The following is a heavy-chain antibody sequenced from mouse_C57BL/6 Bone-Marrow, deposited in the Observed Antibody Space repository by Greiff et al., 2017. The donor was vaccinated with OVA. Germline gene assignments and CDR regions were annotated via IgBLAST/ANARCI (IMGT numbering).Heavy chain of an antibody. V-gene: IGHV1-55*01. Sequence: QVQLQQPGAELVKPGASVKMSCKASGYTFTSYWITWVKQRPGQGLEWIGDIYPGSGSTNYNEKFKSKATLTVDTSSSTAYMQLSSLTSEDSAVYCCARWLPFSYYFDYWGQGTTLTVSS. CDR3: ARWLPFSYYFDY. CDR2: IYPGSGST. J-gene: IGHJ2*01. CDR1: GYTFTSYW. D-gene: IGHD2-2*01.